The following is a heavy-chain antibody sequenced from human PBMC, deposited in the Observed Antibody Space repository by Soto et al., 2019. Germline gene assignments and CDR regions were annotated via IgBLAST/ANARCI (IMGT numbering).Heavy chain of an antibody. CDR1: GGSFSSGGYY. V-gene: IGHV4-31*03. J-gene: IGHJ4*02. CDR2: IYYSGST. D-gene: IGHD2-8*02. CDR3: ARATSFSGHHGY. Sequence: QLQLQESGPGLVKPSQTLSLACTVSGGSFSSGGYYWSWIRQLPGKGLEWIGYIYYSGSTYYNPSIKSRFTISLDTSKNQFSLKLSSVTAADTALYYCARATSFSGHHGYWVQGTLVTVSS.